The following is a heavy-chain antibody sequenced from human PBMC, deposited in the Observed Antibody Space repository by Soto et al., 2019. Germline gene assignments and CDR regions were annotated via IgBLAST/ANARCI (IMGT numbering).Heavy chain of an antibody. D-gene: IGHD3-3*01. CDR3: ARYFDFWSGYYTGSSDY. J-gene: IGHJ4*02. CDR1: GFSLSTSGVG. Sequence: SGPTLVKPTQTLTLTCTFSGFSLSTSGVGVGWIRQPPGKALEWLALIYWNDDKRYSPSLKGRLTITKDTSKNQVVLTMTNMDPVDTATYYCARYFDFWSGYYTGSSDYWGQGTLVTVSS. CDR2: IYWNDDK. V-gene: IGHV2-5*01.